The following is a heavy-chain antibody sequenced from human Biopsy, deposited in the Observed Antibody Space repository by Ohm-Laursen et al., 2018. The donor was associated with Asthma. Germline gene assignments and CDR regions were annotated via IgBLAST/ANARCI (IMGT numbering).Heavy chain of an antibody. CDR3: ARGSSSRLSQWELLVSGGKRAHSYYGMDV. CDR2: THLSGYT. D-gene: IGHD1-26*01. CDR1: GGSFSSNY. V-gene: IGHV4-34*01. J-gene: IGHJ6*02. Sequence: GTLSLTCAVYGGSFSSNYWSWIRQTPGKGLERLGDTHLSGYTNNNPNLSRRLTLSMDTSKIQFSLRLTSVTAADTAVYYCARGSSSRLSQWELLVSGGKRAHSYYGMDVWGQGTTVTVSS.